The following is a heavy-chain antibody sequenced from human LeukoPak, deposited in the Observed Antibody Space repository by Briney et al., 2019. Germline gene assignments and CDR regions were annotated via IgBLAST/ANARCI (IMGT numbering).Heavy chain of an antibody. CDR3: ARAGGIYFDY. CDR1: GYTFTSYY. D-gene: IGHD3-16*01. CDR2: INASGGST. Sequence: ASVKVSCKASGYTFTSYYIHCVRQAPGQGLEWMGIINASGGSTTYAQKFQGRVTMTRDTSTRTVYMELSSLRSEDTAVYYCARAGGIYFDYWGQGTLVTVSS. J-gene: IGHJ4*02. V-gene: IGHV1-46*01.